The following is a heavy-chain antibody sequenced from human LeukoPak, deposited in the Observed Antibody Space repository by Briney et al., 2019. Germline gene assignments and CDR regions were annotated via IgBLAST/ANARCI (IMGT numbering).Heavy chain of an antibody. CDR1: GGSFSGYY. J-gene: IGHJ5*02. V-gene: IGHV4-34*01. CDR2: INHSGST. D-gene: IGHD3-3*01. Sequence: SETLSLTCAVYGGSFSGYYWSWIRQPPGKGLEWIGEINHSGSTNYNPSLKSRVTISVDKSKNQFSLKLSSVTAADTAVYYCARGNYDFWSGYQNNWFDPWGQGTLVTVSS. CDR3: ARGNYDFWSGYQNNWFDP.